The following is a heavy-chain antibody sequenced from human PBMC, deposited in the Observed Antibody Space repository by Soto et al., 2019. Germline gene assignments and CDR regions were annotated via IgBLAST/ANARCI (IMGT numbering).Heavy chain of an antibody. V-gene: IGHV4-59*01. CDR2: IYYSGST. CDR1: GGSISSYY. CDR3: ARAGCNARLDH. Sequence: SETLSLTCTVSGGSISSYYWSWIRQPPGKGLEWIGYIYYSGSTNYNPSLRSRVTISVDTSKNQFSLKLSSVTAADTAVYYCARAGCNARLDHWGQGTLVTVSS. D-gene: IGHD2-15*01. J-gene: IGHJ5*02.